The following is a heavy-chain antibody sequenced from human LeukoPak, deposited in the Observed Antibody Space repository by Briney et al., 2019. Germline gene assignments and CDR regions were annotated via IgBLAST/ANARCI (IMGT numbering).Heavy chain of an antibody. Sequence: ASVKVSCKASGYIFTSYGISWVRQAPGQGLEWMGWISAYNGNTNYAQKLQGRVTMTTDTSTSTAYMELRSLRSDDTAVYYCARTADKYSSGWYYFDYWGQGTLVTVSS. J-gene: IGHJ4*02. CDR1: GYIFTSYG. CDR2: ISAYNGNT. D-gene: IGHD6-19*01. CDR3: ARTADKYSSGWYYFDY. V-gene: IGHV1-18*01.